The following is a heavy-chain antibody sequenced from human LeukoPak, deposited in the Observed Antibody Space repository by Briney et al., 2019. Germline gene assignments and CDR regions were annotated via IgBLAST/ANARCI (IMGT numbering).Heavy chain of an antibody. CDR2: INPNSGGT. CDR1: GYTFTVYY. D-gene: IGHD3-16*01. Sequence: GASVTVSCTASGYTFTVYYMHWVRQAPGQGLEWMGWINPNSGGTNYAQKFQGRVTMTRDTSISTAYMELSRLRSDDTAVYYCAREFTDPSPSWGQGTMVTVSS. CDR3: AREFTDPSPS. V-gene: IGHV1-2*02. J-gene: IGHJ3*01.